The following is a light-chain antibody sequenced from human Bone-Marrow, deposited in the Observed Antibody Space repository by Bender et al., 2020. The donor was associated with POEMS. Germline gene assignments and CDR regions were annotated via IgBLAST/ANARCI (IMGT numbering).Light chain of an antibody. CDR3: SSWDDSLSGWV. V-gene: IGLV1-44*01. CDR1: TSDVGGHDS. CDR2: SNY. J-gene: IGLJ3*02. Sequence: QSALTQPASVSGSPGQSITISCTGTTSDVGGHDSVSWYQHLPGTAPRLVVYSNYQRPSGVPARFSGSKSGTSASLAISDIQSEDEGDYYCSSWDDSLSGWVFGGGTKLTVL.